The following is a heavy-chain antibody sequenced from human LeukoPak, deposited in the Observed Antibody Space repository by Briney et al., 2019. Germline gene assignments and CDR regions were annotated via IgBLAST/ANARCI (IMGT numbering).Heavy chain of an antibody. CDR2: IYWDDDK. CDR1: GFSLSTSGLG. J-gene: IGHJ4*02. D-gene: IGHD5-18*01. V-gene: IGHV2-5*02. CDR3: AHERAPRGYSYGYYGY. Sequence: SGPTLVNPTQTLTLTCTFSGFSLSTSGLGVGWIRQPPGKALEWLALIYWDDDKRYSPSLKSRLTITKDTSKNQVVLTMTTMDPVDTATYYCAHERAPRGYSYGYYGYWGQGTLVTVSS.